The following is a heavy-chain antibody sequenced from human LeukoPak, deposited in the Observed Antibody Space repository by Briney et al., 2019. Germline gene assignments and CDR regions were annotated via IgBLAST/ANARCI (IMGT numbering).Heavy chain of an antibody. CDR3: ARRDPIYCSGGSCYFDY. CDR1: GGSFSGYH. Sequence: SETLSLTCAVYGGSFSGYHWSWIRQPPGKGLEWIGEINHSGSTNYNPSLKSRVTISVDTSKNQFSLKLSSVTAADTAVYYCARRDPIYCSGGSCYFDYWGQGTLVTVSS. V-gene: IGHV4-34*01. CDR2: INHSGST. J-gene: IGHJ4*02. D-gene: IGHD2-15*01.